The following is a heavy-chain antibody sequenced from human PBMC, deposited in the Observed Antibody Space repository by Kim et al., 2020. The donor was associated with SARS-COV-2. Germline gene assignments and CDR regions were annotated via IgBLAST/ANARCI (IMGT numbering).Heavy chain of an antibody. CDR3: ARATDMGAQLLDPYYYYYGMDV. CDR1: GGTFSSYA. V-gene: IGHV1-69*13. Sequence: SVKVSCKASGGTFSSYAISWVRQAPGQGLEWMGGIIPIFGTANYAQKFQGRVTITADESTSTAYMELSSLRSEDTAVYYCARATDMGAQLLDPYYYYYGMDVWGQGTTVTVSS. D-gene: IGHD2-2*02. CDR2: IIPIFGTA. J-gene: IGHJ6*02.